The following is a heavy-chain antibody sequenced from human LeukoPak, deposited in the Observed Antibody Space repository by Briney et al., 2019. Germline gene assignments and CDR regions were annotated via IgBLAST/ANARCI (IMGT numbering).Heavy chain of an antibody. V-gene: IGHV1-2*02. CDR2: INPNSGGT. CDR1: GYTFTGYY. D-gene: IGHD2-2*03. CDR3: ATTPVDIVVVPAAWIWWFDP. Sequence: GGPVKVSCKASGYTFTGYYMHWVRQAPGQGLEWMGWINPNSGGTNYAQKFQGRVTMTRDTSISTAYMELSRLRSDDTAAYYCATTPVDIVVVPAAWIWWFDPWGQGTLVTVSS. J-gene: IGHJ5*02.